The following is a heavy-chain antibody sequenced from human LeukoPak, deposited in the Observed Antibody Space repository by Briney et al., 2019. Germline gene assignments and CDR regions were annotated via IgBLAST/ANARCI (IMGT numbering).Heavy chain of an antibody. CDR1: GFTVSSNY. CDR3: AKDPDCTSGICYTFFDY. Sequence: GGSLRLSCAASGFTVSSNYMSWVRQAPGKGLEWVSAISGSGGGTYYADSVKGRFTISRDNSKNTLYLQMNSLRAEDTAVYYCAKDPDCTSGICYTFFDYWGQGTLVTVSS. CDR2: ISGSGGGT. V-gene: IGHV3-23*01. D-gene: IGHD2-8*01. J-gene: IGHJ4*02.